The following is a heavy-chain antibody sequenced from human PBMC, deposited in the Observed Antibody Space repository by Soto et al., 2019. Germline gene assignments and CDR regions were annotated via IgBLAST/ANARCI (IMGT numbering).Heavy chain of an antibody. Sequence: SLRLSCAASGFTFSDYYMSWIRQAPGKGLEWVSYISSSGSTIYYADSVKGRFTISRDNAKNSLYLQMNSLRAEDTAVYYRARDAPFRYCSGGSCSQHFDYWGQGTLVTVSS. V-gene: IGHV3-11*01. D-gene: IGHD2-15*01. CDR2: ISSSGSTI. CDR1: GFTFSDYY. CDR3: ARDAPFRYCSGGSCSQHFDY. J-gene: IGHJ4*02.